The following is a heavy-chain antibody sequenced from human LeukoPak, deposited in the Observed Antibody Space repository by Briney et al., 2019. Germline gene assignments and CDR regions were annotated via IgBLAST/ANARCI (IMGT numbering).Heavy chain of an antibody. D-gene: IGHD3-16*01. CDR3: ARSLWPEDY. CDR1: GFTFN. V-gene: IGHV3-7*01. J-gene: IGHJ4*02. CDR2: INQDGTGK. Sequence: GGSLRLSCAASGFTFNISWVRESPGKGLEWAASINQDGTGKYYVASVKGRFTISRDNAKKSVWLQMTSLRADDTAVYYCARSLWPEDYWGQGTLVTVSS.